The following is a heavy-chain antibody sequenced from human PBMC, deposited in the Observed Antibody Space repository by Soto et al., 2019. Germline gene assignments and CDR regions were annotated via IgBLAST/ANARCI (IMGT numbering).Heavy chain of an antibody. CDR1: GYTFTSYA. CDR2: INAGNGKT. V-gene: IGHV1-3*01. Sequence: QVQLVQSGAEVKKPGASVKVSCKASGYTFTSYAMHWVRQAPGQRLGWMGWINAGNGKTKYSQKFQGRATITRDTSASTAYMELSSLRSEDTAVYYCEGVVRSSGYYWYFQHWGQGTLVTVSS. D-gene: IGHD3-22*01. CDR3: EGVVRSSGYYWYFQH. J-gene: IGHJ1*01.